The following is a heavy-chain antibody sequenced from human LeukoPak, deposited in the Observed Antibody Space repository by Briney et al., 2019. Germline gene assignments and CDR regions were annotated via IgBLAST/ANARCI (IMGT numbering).Heavy chain of an antibody. CDR1: GFTFSSYA. D-gene: IGHD3-22*01. CDR2: ISYDGSNK. V-gene: IGHV3-30-3*01. J-gene: IGHJ5*02. CDR3: ARETNYYDSSGYTSGPGWFDP. Sequence: GGSLRLSCAAYGFTFSSYAMHWVGQAPGQGLEWVAVISYDGSNKYYADSGKGRFTISRDNSKNTLYLQMNSLRAEDTAVYYCARETNYYDSSGYTSGPGWFDPWGQGTLVTVSS.